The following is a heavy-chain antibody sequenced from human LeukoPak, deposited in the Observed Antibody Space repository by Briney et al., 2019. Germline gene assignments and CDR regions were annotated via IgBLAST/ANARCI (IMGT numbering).Heavy chain of an antibody. V-gene: IGHV1-8*02. D-gene: IGHD1-26*01. J-gene: IGHJ5*02. CDR2: MNPNSGNT. Sequence: ASVKVSCKASGYTFTAYYMHWVRQAPGQGLEWMGWMNPNSGNTGYAQKFQGRVTMTRNTSISTAYMELSSLRSEDTAVYYCARGGSWERTNWFDPWGQGTLVTVSS. CDR1: GYTFTAYY. CDR3: ARGGSWERTNWFDP.